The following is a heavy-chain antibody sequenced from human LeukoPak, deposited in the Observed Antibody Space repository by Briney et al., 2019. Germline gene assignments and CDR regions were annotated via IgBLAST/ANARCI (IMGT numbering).Heavy chain of an antibody. Sequence: GGSLRLSCAASGFTFSDYYMSWIRQAPGKGLEWVSYISSSSSYTNYADSVKGRFTISRDNAKNSLYLQMNSLRAEDTAVYFCARDTRLFLRGTLYGMDVWGQGTTVTVSS. CDR1: GFTFSDYY. J-gene: IGHJ6*02. D-gene: IGHD3-22*01. CDR2: ISSSSSYT. V-gene: IGHV3-11*06. CDR3: ARDTRLFLRGTLYGMDV.